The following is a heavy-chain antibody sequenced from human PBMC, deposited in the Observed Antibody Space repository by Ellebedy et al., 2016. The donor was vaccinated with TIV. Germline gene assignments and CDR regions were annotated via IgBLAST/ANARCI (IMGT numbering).Heavy chain of an antibody. D-gene: IGHD1-1*01. CDR2: IHHTGTT. Sequence: SETLSLTFTVSGGSLNDYNWSWIRQSPRKGLEWIGSIHHTGTTTYNPSLKSRVTISVDTSKNTFSLTLSSVTAADAAVYYCARTVQLAFYMNVWGTGITVTVPS. J-gene: IGHJ6*03. CDR3: ARTVQLAFYMNV. CDR1: GGSLNDYN. V-gene: IGHV4-59*08.